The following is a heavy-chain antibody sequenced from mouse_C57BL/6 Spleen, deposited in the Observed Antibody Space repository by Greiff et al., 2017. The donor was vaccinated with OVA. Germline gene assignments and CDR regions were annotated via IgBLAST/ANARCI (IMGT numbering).Heavy chain of an antibody. CDR1: GYTSTDYN. CDR3: ARGKTYFDY. Sequence: EVQLQESGPELVKPGASVKMSCKASGYTSTDYNMHWVKQSHGKSLEWIGYINPNNGGTSYNQKFKGKATLTVNKSSSTAYMELRSLTSEDSAVYYCARGKTYFDYWGQGTTLTVSS. CDR2: INPNNGGT. V-gene: IGHV1-22*01. J-gene: IGHJ2*01. D-gene: IGHD2-1*01.